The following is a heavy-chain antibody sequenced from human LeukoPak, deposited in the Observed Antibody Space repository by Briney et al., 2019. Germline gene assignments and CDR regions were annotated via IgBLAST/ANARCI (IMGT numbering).Heavy chain of an antibody. V-gene: IGHV1-46*01. J-gene: IGHJ4*02. CDR2: INPIGGSA. CDR1: GYTFTTYY. Sequence: ASVKVSCKAPGYTFTTYYIHCVRHAPGHGLEWMGKINPIGGSATYAQKFQGRVTMTRDTSTSTVYMELSSLKSEDTAVFYCARVSGMGELSVEVDYWGQGTLVTVSS. D-gene: IGHD3-16*02. CDR3: ARVSGMGELSVEVDY.